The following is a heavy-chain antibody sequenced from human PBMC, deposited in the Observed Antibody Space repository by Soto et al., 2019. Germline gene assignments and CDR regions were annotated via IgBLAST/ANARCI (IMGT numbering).Heavy chain of an antibody. D-gene: IGHD2-21*01. J-gene: IGHJ4*02. CDR2: IEYSGSA. CDR3: AREGGGGTIAFDY. CDR1: GDSISSYY. V-gene: IGHV4-59*01. Sequence: QVQLQESGPGLVKPSETLSLICTVSGDSISSYYWSWIRQPPGKGLEWIGYIEYSGSANYNPALKSRVTISVDKSKNQFSLKMTSVTAADTAVYYCAREGGGGTIAFDYWGQGTLVTVSS.